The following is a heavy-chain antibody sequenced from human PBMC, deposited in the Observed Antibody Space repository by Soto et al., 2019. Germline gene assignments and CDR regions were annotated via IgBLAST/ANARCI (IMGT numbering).Heavy chain of an antibody. CDR1: GFTFSTYA. D-gene: IGHD7-27*01. CDR2: ISGVGGST. J-gene: IGHJ4*02. CDR3: VRDLLGSGGHFDY. V-gene: IGHV3-23*01. Sequence: GGSLRLSCAASGFTFSTYAMSWVRQAPGKGLEWVSSISGVGGSTFYADSVKGRFTISRDNSRNTVYLQMNSLRAEDTAVYHCVRDLLGSGGHFDYWGQGTPVTVSS.